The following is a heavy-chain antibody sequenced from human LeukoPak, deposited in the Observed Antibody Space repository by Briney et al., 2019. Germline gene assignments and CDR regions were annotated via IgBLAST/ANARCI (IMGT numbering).Heavy chain of an antibody. CDR3: ARAREVTGLTP. Sequence: ASVKVSCKASGYTFSSYYMHWVRQAPGQGLEWMAWINPNSGDTNYAQKFQGRVTVTRDTSISTAYMELSRLRYDDTAIYYCARAREVTGLTPWGQGTLVSVSS. J-gene: IGHJ5*02. CDR2: INPNSGDT. V-gene: IGHV1-2*02. D-gene: IGHD3-9*01. CDR1: GYTFSSYY.